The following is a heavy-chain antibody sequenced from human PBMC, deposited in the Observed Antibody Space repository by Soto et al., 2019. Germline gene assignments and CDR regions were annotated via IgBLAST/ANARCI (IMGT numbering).Heavy chain of an antibody. D-gene: IGHD6-19*01. V-gene: IGHV3-30-3*01. Sequence: QVQLVESGGGVVQPGRSLRLSCAASGFTFSSYAMHWVRQAPGKGLEWVAVISYDGSNKYYADSVKGRFTISRDNFKNTLYLQMNSVRAEDTAVYYCARDQGKEEQWLVLQVYYYYGMDVWGQGTTVTVSS. CDR1: GFTFSSYA. CDR2: ISYDGSNK. J-gene: IGHJ6*02. CDR3: ARDQGKEEQWLVLQVYYYYGMDV.